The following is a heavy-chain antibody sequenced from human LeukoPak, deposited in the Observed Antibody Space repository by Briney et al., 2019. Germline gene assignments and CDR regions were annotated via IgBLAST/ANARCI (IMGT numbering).Heavy chain of an antibody. Sequence: SETLSLTCTVSGGSISSGSYYWSWIRQPAGKGLEWIGRIYTSGSTNYNPSLKSRVTISVDTSRNQFSLKLSSVTAADTAVYYCARGLPEDSWFDPWGQGTLVTVSS. CDR1: GGSISSGSYY. J-gene: IGHJ5*02. V-gene: IGHV4-61*02. CDR3: ARGLPEDSWFDP. D-gene: IGHD2-15*01. CDR2: IYTSGST.